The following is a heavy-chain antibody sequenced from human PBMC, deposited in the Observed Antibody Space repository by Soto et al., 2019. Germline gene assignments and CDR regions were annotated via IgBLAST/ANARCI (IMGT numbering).Heavy chain of an antibody. CDR1: GFVFSDYA. J-gene: IGHJ4*02. CDR3: ANVHIWCGSSSCYTEGFDS. CDR2: ISAGGSDT. Sequence: EVQLLDSGGGWVQPGGSLRLSGVASGFVFSDYAMIWVRQAPGKGLEWVSAISAGGSDTYSADSVKGLFTVSRVNSKNTLYLQMNTRRAEETDIYSCANVHIWCGSSSCYTEGFDSWGQGTLVTVSS. V-gene: IGHV3-23*01. D-gene: IGHD2-2*01.